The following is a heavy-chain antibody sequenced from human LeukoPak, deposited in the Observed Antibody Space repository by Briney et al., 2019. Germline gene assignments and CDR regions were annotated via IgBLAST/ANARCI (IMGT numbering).Heavy chain of an antibody. D-gene: IGHD3-22*01. V-gene: IGHV4-59*01. J-gene: IGHJ5*02. CDR2: IYYSGST. CDR1: GGSISSYY. CDR3: AREPGFDSSGYLNWFDP. Sequence: SETLSLTCSVSGGSISSYYWSWIRQPPGKGLEWIGYIYYSGSTNYNPSLKSRVTISVDTSKNQLSLKLSSVTAADTAVYYCAREPGFDSSGYLNWFDPWGQGTLVTVSS.